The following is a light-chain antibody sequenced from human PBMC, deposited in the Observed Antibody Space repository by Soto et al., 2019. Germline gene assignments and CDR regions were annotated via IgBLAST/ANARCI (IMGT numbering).Light chain of an antibody. CDR2: EVS. CDR1: SSDVGGYNY. Sequence: QSALTQPASVSGSLGQSITISCTGTSSDVGGYNYVSWYQHHPGKAPKLMICEVSNRPSGVSNRFSGSKSDNTASLTISGLQAEDEADYYCSSYTSSSTRVFGTGTKLTVL. V-gene: IGLV2-14*01. J-gene: IGLJ1*01. CDR3: SSYTSSSTRV.